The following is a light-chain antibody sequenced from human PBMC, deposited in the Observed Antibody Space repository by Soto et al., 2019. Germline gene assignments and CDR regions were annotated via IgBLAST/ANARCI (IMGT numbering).Light chain of an antibody. CDR2: GAS. V-gene: IGKV3-15*01. CDR1: QSVSSN. J-gene: IGKJ4*01. CDR3: QHYNNWPPLT. Sequence: EIVMTQSPATLSVSPGERATLSCRASQSVSSNLAWYQQKPGQAPRLLIYGASTRASGIPARFSGSGSGTEFTLTISSLQSEDFAVYSCQHYNNWPPLTFGGGTKVEIK.